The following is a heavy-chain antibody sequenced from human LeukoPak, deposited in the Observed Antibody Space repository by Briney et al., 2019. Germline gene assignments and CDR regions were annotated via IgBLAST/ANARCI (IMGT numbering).Heavy chain of an antibody. Sequence: AGGSLRLSCAASGFTLSGYWMHWVRQAPGKGLECVARIRKEVNGYSTEYAASVKGRFTISRDDSRNSLFLQMSNLKTEDTAVYYCSRGDPSGTTDFDNWGQGTLVTVSS. CDR3: SRGDPSGTTDFDN. CDR1: GFTLSGYW. D-gene: IGHD1-1*01. J-gene: IGHJ4*02. CDR2: IRKEVNGYST. V-gene: IGHV3-72*01.